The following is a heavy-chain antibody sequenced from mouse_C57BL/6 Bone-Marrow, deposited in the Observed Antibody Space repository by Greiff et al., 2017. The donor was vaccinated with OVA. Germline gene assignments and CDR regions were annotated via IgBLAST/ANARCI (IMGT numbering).Heavy chain of an antibody. D-gene: IGHD2-5*01. CDR1: GYTFTDYY. CDR2: IYPGSGNT. CDR3: ARVYSKRGYFDY. Sequence: VQLQQSGAELVRPGASVKLSCKASGYTFTDYYINWVKQRPGQGLEWIARIYPGSGNTYYNEKFKGKATLTAEKSSSTAYMQLSSLTSEDSAVYFCARVYSKRGYFDYWGQGTTLTVSS. V-gene: IGHV1-76*01. J-gene: IGHJ2*01.